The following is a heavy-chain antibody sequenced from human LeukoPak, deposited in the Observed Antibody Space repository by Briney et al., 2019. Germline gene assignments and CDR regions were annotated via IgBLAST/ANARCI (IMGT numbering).Heavy chain of an antibody. V-gene: IGHV3-23*01. Sequence: PGGSLRLSCAASGFTFSSYAMSWVRQAPGKGLEWVSAISGSGGSTYYADSVKGRFTISRDNSKNTLYLQMNSLRAEDTAVYYCAKSGGYDPARYMDVWGKGTTVTVSS. CDR3: AKSGGYDPARYMDV. J-gene: IGHJ6*03. D-gene: IGHD5-12*01. CDR1: GFTFSSYA. CDR2: ISGSGGST.